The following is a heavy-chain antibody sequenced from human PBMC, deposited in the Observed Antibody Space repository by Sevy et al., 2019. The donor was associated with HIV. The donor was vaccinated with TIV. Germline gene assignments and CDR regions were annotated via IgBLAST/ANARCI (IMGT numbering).Heavy chain of an antibody. V-gene: IGHV1-18*01. CDR3: ARDLGGYGGNSIDY. J-gene: IGHJ4*02. Sequence: ASVKVSCKASGYPLSSYGISWVRQAPGQGLEWMGWISADSGNSNYAQNLQGRVTMTTDTSTSTAYMELRSLRFDDTAVYYCARDLGGYGGNSIDYWGEGTLVTVSS. CDR1: GYPLSSYG. D-gene: IGHD2-21*02. CDR2: ISADSGNS.